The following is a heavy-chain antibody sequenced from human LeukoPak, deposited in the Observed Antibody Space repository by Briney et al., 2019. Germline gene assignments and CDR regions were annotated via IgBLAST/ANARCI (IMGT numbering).Heavy chain of an antibody. V-gene: IGHV4-31*11. D-gene: IGHD2-2*01. Sequence: SETLSLTCAVYGGSFSDYYWSWIRQHPGKGLEWIGYIYYSGSTYYNPSLKSRVTISVDTSKNQFSLKLSSVTAADTAVYYCARGGVVVPAAPWGGNWFDPWGQGTLVTVSS. J-gene: IGHJ5*02. CDR3: ARGGVVVPAAPWGGNWFDP. CDR2: IYYSGST. CDR1: GGSFSDYY.